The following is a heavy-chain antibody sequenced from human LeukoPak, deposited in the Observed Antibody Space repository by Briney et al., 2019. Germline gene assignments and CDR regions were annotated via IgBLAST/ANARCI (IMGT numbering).Heavy chain of an antibody. J-gene: IGHJ2*01. CDR3: ARGVDPWPWFFEL. Sequence: ASVTVSCKASGYTFTSYGILWVRQAPGQGLEWMGWISPYNGKTNYAQKFRGRVTMTTDTSTTTAYMELRSLMSDDTAVYYCARGVDPWPWFFELWGRGTLVTVSS. V-gene: IGHV1-18*01. CDR2: ISPYNGKT. CDR1: GYTFTSYG.